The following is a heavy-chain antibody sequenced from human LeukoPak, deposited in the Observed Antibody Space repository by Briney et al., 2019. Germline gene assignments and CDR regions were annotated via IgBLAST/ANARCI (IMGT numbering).Heavy chain of an antibody. D-gene: IGHD3-22*01. CDR1: GGSISSYY. V-gene: IGHV4-59*01. CDR2: IYYSGST. J-gene: IGHJ3*02. CDR3: ARVWRYYYDSSGYSYAFDI. Sequence: SETLSLTCTVSGGSISSYYWSWIRQPPGKGLEWIGYIYYSGSTNHNPSLKSRVTISVDTSKNQFSLKLSSVTAADTAVYYCARVWRYYYDSSGYSYAFDIWGQGTMVTVSS.